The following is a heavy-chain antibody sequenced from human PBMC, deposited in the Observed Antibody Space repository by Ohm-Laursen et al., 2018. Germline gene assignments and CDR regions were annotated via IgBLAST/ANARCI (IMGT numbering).Heavy chain of an antibody. D-gene: IGHD5-24*01. J-gene: IGHJ4*02. V-gene: IGHV4-39*02. Sequence: TLSLTCAVSGGSISSYYWGWIRQPPGKGLEWIGSIYYTGDTYYSPSLRSRVTISIDTSKNHFSLKLSSVTAPDTAVYYCVSQIVRDGYDNWGQGTLVTASS. CDR3: VSQIVRDGYDN. CDR1: GGSISSYY. CDR2: IYYTGDT.